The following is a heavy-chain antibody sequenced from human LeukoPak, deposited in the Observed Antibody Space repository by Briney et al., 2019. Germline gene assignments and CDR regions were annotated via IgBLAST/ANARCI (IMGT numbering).Heavy chain of an antibody. D-gene: IGHD2-2*02. CDR3: ARDPCSSSCYRGGYYYYYMDV. Sequence: SVKVSCKASGGTFSTYAISWVRQAPGQGLEWMGGIIPMFGTANYAQKFQGRVTITADESTNTAHMELSSLRSEDTAVYYCARDPCSSSCYRGGYYYYYMDVWGKGTTVTVSS. CDR1: GGTFSTYA. J-gene: IGHJ6*03. CDR2: IIPMFGTA. V-gene: IGHV1-69*01.